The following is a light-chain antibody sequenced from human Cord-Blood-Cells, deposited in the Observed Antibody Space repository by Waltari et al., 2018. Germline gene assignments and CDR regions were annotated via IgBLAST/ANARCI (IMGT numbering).Light chain of an antibody. CDR3: RSYAGSNVV. CDR1: RTDVGGYNY. Sequence: QSALTHPRAVAGSPRQAVTTSCSRTRTDVGGYNYFSWYQQHPAKAPKRMIYEVSMRPSGVPDRFSGSKSGNTASLAISGLQAEDEADYYCRSYAGSNVVFDGGTKLSVL. J-gene: IGLJ2*01. CDR2: EVS. V-gene: IGLV2-11*01.